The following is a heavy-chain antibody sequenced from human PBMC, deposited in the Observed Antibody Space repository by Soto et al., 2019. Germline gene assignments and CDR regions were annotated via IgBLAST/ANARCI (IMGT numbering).Heavy chain of an antibody. CDR1: GGSISSGGYY. V-gene: IGHV4-31*02. J-gene: IGHJ2*01. CDR2: IYYSGST. D-gene: IGHD5-12*01. CDR3: AREADIVATIRYFDL. Sequence: SETLSLTXTVSGGSISSGGYYWTWIRQHPGKGLEWIGFIYYSGSTYYNPSLKSRVAISVDTSKKQFSLKLSSVTAADTAVYYCAREADIVATIRYFDLWGRGTLVTVSS.